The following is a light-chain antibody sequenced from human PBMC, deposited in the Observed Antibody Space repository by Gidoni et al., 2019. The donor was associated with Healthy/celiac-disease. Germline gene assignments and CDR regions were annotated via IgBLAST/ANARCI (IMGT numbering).Light chain of an antibody. V-gene: IGKV3-11*01. CDR1: QSVSSY. CDR2: DAS. J-gene: IGKJ3*01. Sequence: DIVLTQSPATLSSSPGERATLSCRASQSVSSYLAWYQQKPGQAPRLLIYDASNEATGIPARFSGSGSRTDFTLTISSLEPEDFAVYYCQQRSNWFTFGPGTKVEIK. CDR3: QQRSNWFT.